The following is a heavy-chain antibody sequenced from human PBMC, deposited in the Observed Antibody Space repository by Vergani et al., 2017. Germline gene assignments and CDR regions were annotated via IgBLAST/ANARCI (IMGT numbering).Heavy chain of an antibody. CDR3: ARHLAYCGGDCYPYYYGMDV. J-gene: IGHJ6*02. Sequence: QLQLQESGPGLVKPSETLSLICTVSGGSISSSSYYWGWLRQPPGKGLEWIGSIYYSGSTYYNPSLKSRVTISVDTSKNQFSLKLSSVTAADTAVYYCARHLAYCGGDCYPYYYGMDVWGQGTTVTVSS. D-gene: IGHD2-21*02. CDR2: IYYSGST. V-gene: IGHV4-39*01. CDR1: GGSISSSSYY.